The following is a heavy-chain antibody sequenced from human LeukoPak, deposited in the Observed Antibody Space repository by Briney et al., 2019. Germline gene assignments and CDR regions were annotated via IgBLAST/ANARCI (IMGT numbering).Heavy chain of an antibody. Sequence: SETLSLTCTVSGGSISSYYWSWIRQPPGKGLEWIGYIYYSGSTNYNPSLKSRVTISVDTSKNQFSLKLSSVTAADTAVYYCARDRQQLADYWGQGTLVTVSS. D-gene: IGHD6-13*01. V-gene: IGHV4-59*12. CDR2: IYYSGST. CDR1: GGSISSYY. CDR3: ARDRQQLADY. J-gene: IGHJ4*02.